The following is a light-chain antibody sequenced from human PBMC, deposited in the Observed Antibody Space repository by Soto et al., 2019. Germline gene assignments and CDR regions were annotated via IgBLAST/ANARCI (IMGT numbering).Light chain of an antibody. CDR1: QSVSNIY. V-gene: IGKV3-20*01. CDR3: QQYGSSGT. CDR2: GAS. Sequence: EIVFTQSPGTLCLSPGERATLSFRASQSVSNIYLAWYQQKPGQAPRLLIYGASNRATGIPDRFSGSGSGTDFTLTISRLEPEDFAVYYCQQYGSSGTFGQGTKVDIK. J-gene: IGKJ1*01.